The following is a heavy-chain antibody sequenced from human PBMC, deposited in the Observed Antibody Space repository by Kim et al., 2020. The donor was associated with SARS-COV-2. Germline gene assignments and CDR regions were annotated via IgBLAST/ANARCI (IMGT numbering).Heavy chain of an antibody. CDR2: INHSGST. D-gene: IGHD6-19*01. V-gene: IGHV4-34*01. CDR3: ASVVVAGTSGGFDY. Sequence: SETLSLTCAVYGGSFSGYYWSWIRQPQGKGLEWIGEINHSGSTNYNPSLKSRVTISVDTSKNQFSLKLSSVTAADTAVYYCASVVVAGTSGGFDYWGQGTLVTVSS. J-gene: IGHJ4*02. CDR1: GGSFSGYY.